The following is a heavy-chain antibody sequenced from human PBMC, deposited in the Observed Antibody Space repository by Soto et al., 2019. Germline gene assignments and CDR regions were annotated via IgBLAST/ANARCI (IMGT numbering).Heavy chain of an antibody. CDR1: GFTFTRYS. CDR3: VRESEDLTTNFDY. Sequence: EVQLVESGGGLVKPGGSLRLSCAASGFTFTRYSMNWVRQAPGTGLEWVSAISSTTNYIYYGDSMKGRFTISRDNAKNSLYLELNSLRAEDTAVYYCVRESEDLTTNFDYWGQGTLVTFSS. J-gene: IGHJ4*02. CDR2: ISSTTNYI. V-gene: IGHV3-21*06.